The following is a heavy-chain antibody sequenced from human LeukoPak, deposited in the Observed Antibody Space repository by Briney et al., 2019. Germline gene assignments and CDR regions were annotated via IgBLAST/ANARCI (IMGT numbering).Heavy chain of an antibody. CDR2: IYSGGTT. Sequence: GGSLRLSCAASGFTVSDNYMTWVRQAPGRGLEWVSVIYSGGTTYYADSVKGRFTISRDKSKNTLYLQMNNLRVEDTAVYYCARDQGRGGGWSNWFDPWGQGTLVTVSS. CDR1: GFTVSDNY. CDR3: ARDQGRGGGWSNWFDP. V-gene: IGHV3-66*01. J-gene: IGHJ5*02. D-gene: IGHD6-19*01.